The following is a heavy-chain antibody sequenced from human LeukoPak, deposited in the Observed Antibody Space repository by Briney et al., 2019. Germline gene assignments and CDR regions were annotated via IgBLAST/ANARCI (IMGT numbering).Heavy chain of an antibody. V-gene: IGHV3-23*01. CDR1: GFTVSSYA. J-gene: IGHJ4*02. D-gene: IGHD4-17*01. CDR2: ISGSGGST. Sequence: GGSLRLSCAASGFTVSSYAMSWVRQAPGKGLELVSAISGSGGSTYYADSVKGRFTISRDNSKNTLYLQMNSLRAEDTAVYYCAKDTMTTVTTRVGVDYWGQGTLVTVSS. CDR3: AKDTMTTVTTRVGVDY.